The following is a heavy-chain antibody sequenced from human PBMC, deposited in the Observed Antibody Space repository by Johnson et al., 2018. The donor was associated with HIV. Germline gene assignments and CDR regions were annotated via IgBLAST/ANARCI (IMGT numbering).Heavy chain of an antibody. CDR1: GFTFSDYY. D-gene: IGHD3-22*01. J-gene: IGHJ3*01. CDR3: TTDLIVVSPIGAVDV. V-gene: IGHV3-11*01. CDR2: ISSSGSII. Sequence: QVQLVESGGGVVQPGRSLRLSCVASGFTFSDYYMSWIRQAPGKGLEWVSYISSSGSIIYYADSVKGRFTISRDNAKNSLYLQMNSLKTEDTAVYYCTTDLIVVSPIGAVDVWGQGTTVTV.